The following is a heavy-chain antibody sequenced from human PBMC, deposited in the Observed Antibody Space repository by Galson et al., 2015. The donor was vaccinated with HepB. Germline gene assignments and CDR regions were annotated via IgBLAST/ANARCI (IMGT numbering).Heavy chain of an antibody. D-gene: IGHD2-2*01. J-gene: IGHJ5*02. CDR1: GGPISSYY. Sequence: LSLTCTVSGGPISSYYWSWIRQPPGKGLEWIGYIYYSGSTNYNPSLKSRVTISVDTSKNQFSLKLSSVTAADTAVYYCASLLGHCSSTSCYSGGFDPWGQGTLVTVSS. CDR3: ASLLGHCSSTSCYSGGFDP. V-gene: IGHV4-59*08. CDR2: IYYSGST.